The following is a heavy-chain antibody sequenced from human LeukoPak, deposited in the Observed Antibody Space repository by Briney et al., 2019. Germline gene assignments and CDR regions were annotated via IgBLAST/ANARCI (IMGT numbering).Heavy chain of an antibody. CDR2: IYYSGSA. CDR3: ARSYGSGNYFDY. Sequence: SETLSLTCTVSGGSISTYYWSWIRQPPGKRLEWIGYIYYSGSANYNPSLKSRVTISVDTSKNQFSLKLSSVTAADTAVYYCARSYGSGNYFDYWGQGTLVTVSS. CDR1: GGSISTYY. V-gene: IGHV4-59*01. J-gene: IGHJ4*02. D-gene: IGHD3-10*01.